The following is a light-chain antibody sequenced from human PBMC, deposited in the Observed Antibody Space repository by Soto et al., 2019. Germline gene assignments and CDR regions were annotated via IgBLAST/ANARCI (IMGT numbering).Light chain of an antibody. CDR3: SSFIGTTASYV. J-gene: IGLJ1*01. Sequence: QSALTQPASVSGSPGQSITISCTGTSSDIGGYNHVSWYQQYPGKAPKLIIYGVSNRPSGVSSRFSGSKSGNTASLTISGLQAEDEADYYCSSFIGTTASYVFGPGTKLTVL. CDR2: GVS. CDR1: SSDIGGYNH. V-gene: IGLV2-14*03.